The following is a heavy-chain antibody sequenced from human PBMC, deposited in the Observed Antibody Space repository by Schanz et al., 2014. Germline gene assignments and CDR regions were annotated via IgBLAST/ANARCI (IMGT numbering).Heavy chain of an antibody. Sequence: QVQLVQSGAELRKPGASVQVSCKASGYTFTGYYIHWIRQAPGQGPEWMGWINSNNGGTNYAQKFQGRVTMTRDTSISTAYLELSRLRSDDTAMYYCARATLGYCTSTRCLENWFDPWGQGTLVTVSS. V-gene: IGHV1-2*02. CDR2: INSNNGGT. CDR1: GYTFTGYY. D-gene: IGHD2-2*01. CDR3: ARATLGYCTSTRCLENWFDP. J-gene: IGHJ5*02.